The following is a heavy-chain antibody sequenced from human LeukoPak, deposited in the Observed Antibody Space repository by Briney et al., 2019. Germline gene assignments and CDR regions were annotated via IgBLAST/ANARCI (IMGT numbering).Heavy chain of an antibody. CDR2: IYHSGST. D-gene: IGHD1-7*01. V-gene: IGHV4-30-2*01. CDR3: ARTGTYFDY. CDR1: GGSISSGGYS. Sequence: PSETLSLTCAVSGGSISSGGYSWSWIRQPPGKGLEWIGYIYHSGSTYYNPSLKSRVTISVDRSKNQFSLKLSSVTAADTAVYYCARTGTYFDYWGQGTLVTVPS. J-gene: IGHJ4*02.